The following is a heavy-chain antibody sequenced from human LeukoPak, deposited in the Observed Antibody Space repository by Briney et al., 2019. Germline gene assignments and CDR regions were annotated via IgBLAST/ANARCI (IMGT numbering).Heavy chain of an antibody. V-gene: IGHV5-51*01. CDR3: ARLLNYDDLEY. J-gene: IGHJ4*02. D-gene: IGHD3-22*01. CDR1: GYSFTNYW. Sequence: GESLQISCKGSGYSFTNYWIGWVRQMPGKGLEWMGIIYPGDSDTRYSPSFQGQVTISADKSITTAYLQWSSLKASDTAMYYCARLLNYDDLEYWGQGTLVTVSS. CDR2: IYPGDSDT.